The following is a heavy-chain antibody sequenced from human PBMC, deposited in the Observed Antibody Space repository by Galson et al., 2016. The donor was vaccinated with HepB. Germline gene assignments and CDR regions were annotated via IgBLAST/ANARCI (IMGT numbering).Heavy chain of an antibody. CDR1: GLSFSSSY. J-gene: IGHJ4*02. CDR2: ISSTGSNI. D-gene: IGHD3-3*01. V-gene: IGHV3-11*04. CDR3: ARAGDFLSGYYTGSFDY. Sequence: SLRLSCAVSGLSFSSSYMNWIRQAPGKGLEWVAYISSTGSNIYYADSVKGRFTISRDNGNSSLYLQLSGLRVEDTAVYYCARAGDFLSGYYTGSFDYWGQGTLVTVSS.